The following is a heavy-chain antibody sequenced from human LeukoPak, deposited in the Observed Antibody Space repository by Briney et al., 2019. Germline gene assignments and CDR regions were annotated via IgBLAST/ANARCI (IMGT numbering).Heavy chain of an antibody. J-gene: IGHJ3*02. V-gene: IGHV3-30-3*01. CDR1: GFTFSNYA. D-gene: IGHD3-10*01. CDR3: ARGGSLRDAFDI. CDR2: ISYDGSNN. Sequence: GKSLRLSCTASGFTFSNYAMHWVRQAPGKGLEWMAAISYDGSNNFYADSMKVRFTISRDNSKSTLYLQMNSLRAEDTAVYYCARGGSLRDAFDIWGQGTMVTVSS.